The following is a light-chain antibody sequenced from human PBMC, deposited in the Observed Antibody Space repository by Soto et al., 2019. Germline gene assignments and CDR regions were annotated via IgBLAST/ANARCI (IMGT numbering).Light chain of an antibody. V-gene: IGLV1-40*01. CDR3: QFYDSSLSAWV. J-gene: IGLJ3*02. CDR2: GNN. Sequence: QSVLTQPPSVSGAPGQRVTISCTGSSSNIGAGYDVHSYQQLPGTAPKLLIYGNNNRPSGVPDRFSGSKSGTSASLAITGRQAEDEADYYCQFYDSSLSAWVFGGGTKVTVL. CDR1: SSNIGAGYD.